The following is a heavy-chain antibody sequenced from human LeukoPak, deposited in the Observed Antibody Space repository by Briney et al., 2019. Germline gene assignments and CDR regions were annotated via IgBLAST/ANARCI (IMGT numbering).Heavy chain of an antibody. J-gene: IGHJ4*02. V-gene: IGHV4-39*01. CDR2: IYYSGST. CDR1: GGSISSSSYY. Sequence: SETLSLTCTVSGGSISSSSYYWGWIRQPPGKGLEWIESIYYSGSTYYNPSLKSRVTTSVDTSKNQFSLKLNAVTAADTAVYYCARHNDSSGYYPSYSDYWGQGTLVTVSS. D-gene: IGHD3-22*01. CDR3: ARHNDSSGYYPSYSDY.